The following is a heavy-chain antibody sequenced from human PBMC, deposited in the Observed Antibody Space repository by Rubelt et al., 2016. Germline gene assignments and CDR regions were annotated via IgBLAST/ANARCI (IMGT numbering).Heavy chain of an antibody. Sequence: EVQLLESGGGLVQPGGSLRLSCAAPGLIFSSYAMNWVRQAPGRGLEWVSTIKAGGSRTFYAESVEGRFTLSRNNSKNTLYLQMNSLGAEETAIYHCAKGEHEWLVRGIDYWGQGTLVTVSS. CDR3: AKGEHEWLVRGIDY. CDR1: GLIFSSYA. J-gene: IGHJ4*02. D-gene: IGHD6-19*01. CDR2: IKAGGSRT. V-gene: IGHV3-23*01.